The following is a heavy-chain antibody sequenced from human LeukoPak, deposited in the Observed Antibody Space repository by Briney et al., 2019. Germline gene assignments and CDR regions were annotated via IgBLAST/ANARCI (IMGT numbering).Heavy chain of an antibody. CDR2: IIPMFRTP. CDR1: GGTFSSYA. D-gene: IGHD2-2*01. V-gene: IGHV1-69*05. Sequence: SVKVSCKASGGTFSSYAISWVRQATGQGLEWRVDIIPMFRTPKYAQKFQGRVTITTDEFTRTEYMELSSLGPEDTAVYYCASGDYCSNTSCYNGAFDIWGQGTMVTVSS. CDR3: ASGDYCSNTSCYNGAFDI. J-gene: IGHJ3*02.